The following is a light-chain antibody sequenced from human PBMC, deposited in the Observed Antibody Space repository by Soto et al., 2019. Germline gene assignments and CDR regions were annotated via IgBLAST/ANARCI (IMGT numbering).Light chain of an antibody. V-gene: IGKV1-39*01. J-gene: IGKJ1*01. CDR1: QHIRTY. CDR3: QQSFDFPWT. Sequence: DVQMTQSPSSLSASVGDRVTVTCRASQHIRTYLNWYQRKPGRAPDLLIYSASNLKSGVPSRFSGSGSGTDFTLTISNLQPEDLATYFCQQSFDFPWTFGQGTKVE. CDR2: SAS.